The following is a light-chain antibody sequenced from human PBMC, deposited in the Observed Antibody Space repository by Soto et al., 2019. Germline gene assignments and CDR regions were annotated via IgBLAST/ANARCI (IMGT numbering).Light chain of an antibody. CDR2: EVS. Sequence: QSALTQPASVSGSPGQSITISCTGTSSDVGGYEFVSWYQQHPGKAPKLMIYEVSTRPSGVSSRFSGSTSGNTASLTISGLHAEDEADYYCGSYTGSIYVFGTGTKLTVL. CDR1: SSDVGGYEF. CDR3: GSYTGSIYV. V-gene: IGLV2-14*01. J-gene: IGLJ1*01.